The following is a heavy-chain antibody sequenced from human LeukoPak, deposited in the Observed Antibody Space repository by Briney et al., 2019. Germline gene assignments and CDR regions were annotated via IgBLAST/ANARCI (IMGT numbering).Heavy chain of an antibody. Sequence: ASVKVSCKASGYTFTGYYMHWVRQAPGQGLEWMGWINPNSGGTNYAQKFQGWVTMTRDTSISTAYMELSRLRSDDTAVYYCARDTHYYDSSGYPREGAFDIWGQGTMVTVSS. CDR3: ARDTHYYDSSGYPREGAFDI. CDR2: INPNSGGT. V-gene: IGHV1-2*04. CDR1: GYTFTGYY. J-gene: IGHJ3*02. D-gene: IGHD3-22*01.